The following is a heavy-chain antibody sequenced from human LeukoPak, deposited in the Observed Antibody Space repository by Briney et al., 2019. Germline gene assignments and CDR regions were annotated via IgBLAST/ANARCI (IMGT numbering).Heavy chain of an antibody. D-gene: IGHD2-2*02. CDR1: GGTFSSYA. V-gene: IGHV1-69*05. CDR3: ARSSEYCSSTSCYIRGYYYYMDV. CDR2: IIPIFGTA. Sequence: ASVKVSCKASGGTFSSYAISWVRQAPGQGLEWMGGIIPIFGTANYAQKFQGRVTITTDESMSTAYMELSSLTSEDTAVYYCARSSEYCSSTSCYIRGYYYYMDVWGRGTTVTVSS. J-gene: IGHJ6*03.